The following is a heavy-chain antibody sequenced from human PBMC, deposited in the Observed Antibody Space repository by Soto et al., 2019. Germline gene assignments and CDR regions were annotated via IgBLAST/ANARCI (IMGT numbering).Heavy chain of an antibody. CDR3: AAKGYRI. V-gene: IGHV4-39*01. J-gene: IGHJ1*01. D-gene: IGHD3-16*02. CDR2: IYHTGET. CDR1: GGYIRGIDYY. Sequence: LSLTCSVSGGYIRGIDYYWGWIRQSPGKGLEWIGSIYHTGETYYKSSLRSRLTISVDTSRNQFYLHLRSLTAADTAVYYCAAKGYRIWGKGTQVTVSS.